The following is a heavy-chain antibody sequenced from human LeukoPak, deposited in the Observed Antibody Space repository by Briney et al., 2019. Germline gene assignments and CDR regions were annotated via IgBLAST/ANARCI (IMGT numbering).Heavy chain of an antibody. D-gene: IGHD6-13*01. CDR2: IKQDGGEK. V-gene: IGHV3-7*03. CDR3: ASGPYSSSYFAS. Sequence: PGGSLRLSCVASGLTFSSYWMSWVRQAPGKGLEWAANIKQDGGEKYYVDSVKGRFTISRDNSKDTLHLQMSILRPEDTALYYCASGPYSSSYFASWGQGTMVTVSS. CDR1: GLTFSSYW. J-gene: IGHJ4*02.